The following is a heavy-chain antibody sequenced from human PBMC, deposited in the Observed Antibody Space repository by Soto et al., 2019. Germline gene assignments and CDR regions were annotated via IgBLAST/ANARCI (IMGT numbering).Heavy chain of an antibody. D-gene: IGHD2-2*01. CDR2: ISYDGSNK. V-gene: IGHV3-30*18. CDR1: VFTFSSYG. Sequence: QVQLVESGGGVVQPGRSLRLSCAASVFTFSSYGMHWVRQAPGKGLEWVAVISYDGSNKYYADSVKGRFTISRDNSKNTLYLQMNSLRAEDTAVYYCAKDDLPAAMLLYYYYYGMDVWGQGTTVTVSS. J-gene: IGHJ6*02. CDR3: AKDDLPAAMLLYYYYYGMDV.